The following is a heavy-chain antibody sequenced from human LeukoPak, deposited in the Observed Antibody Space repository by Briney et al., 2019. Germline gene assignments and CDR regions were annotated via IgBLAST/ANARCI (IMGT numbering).Heavy chain of an antibody. V-gene: IGHV4-31*03. CDR3: ARVDIRSGGNYGMDV. J-gene: IGHJ6*02. D-gene: IGHD2-15*01. Sequence: PSVTLSLTCTVSGGSISSGGYYWSWVRQHPGKGLERIGYIYYSGSTYYNPSLKSRVTISVDTSKNQFSLTLTSVTAADTAVFYCARVDIRSGGNYGMDVWGQGTTVTVSS. CDR1: GGSISSGGYY. CDR2: IYYSGST.